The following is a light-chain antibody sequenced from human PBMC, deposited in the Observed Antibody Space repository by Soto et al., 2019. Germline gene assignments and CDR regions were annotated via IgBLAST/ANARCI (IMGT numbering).Light chain of an antibody. Sequence: QSALTQPASVSGSPGQSITISCTETSSDIGDYNYVSWYQQHPGKAPKLIIFEVGDRPSGVSNRFSGSKSGYTASLTISGLQAEDEADYYCSSHTSTSTGVFGAGTKLTVL. J-gene: IGLJ3*02. CDR1: SSDIGDYNY. CDR2: EVG. V-gene: IGLV2-14*01. CDR3: SSHTSTSTGV.